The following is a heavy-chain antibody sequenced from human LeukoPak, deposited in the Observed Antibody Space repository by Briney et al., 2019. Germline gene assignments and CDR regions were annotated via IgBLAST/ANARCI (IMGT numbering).Heavy chain of an antibody. Sequence: SVKVSCKASGGNFISYAVSWVRQAPGQGLEWMGGIIPMFGTSNYAQKFQGRVTITTDESTTTAYMELGSLSSEDTAVYYCATYTLSQFWSGYYHFDYWGQGTLVSVSS. J-gene: IGHJ4*02. D-gene: IGHD3-3*01. CDR3: ATYTLSQFWSGYYHFDY. CDR1: GGNFISYA. CDR2: IIPMFGTS. V-gene: IGHV1-69*05.